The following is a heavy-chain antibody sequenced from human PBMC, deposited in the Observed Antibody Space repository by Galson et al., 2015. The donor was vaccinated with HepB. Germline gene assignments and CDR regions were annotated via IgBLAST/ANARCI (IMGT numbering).Heavy chain of an antibody. V-gene: IGHV3-21*01. Sequence: SLRLSCAASGFTFSSYSMNWVRQAPGKGLEWVSSIMTSSDYIYYAESVRGRFTISRDDAANSLYLQMNSLRAEDTAVYYCAGGGVEIWGQGTLVTVSS. D-gene: IGHD3-3*01. CDR2: IMTSSDYI. CDR3: AGGGVEI. J-gene: IGHJ4*02. CDR1: GFTFSSYS.